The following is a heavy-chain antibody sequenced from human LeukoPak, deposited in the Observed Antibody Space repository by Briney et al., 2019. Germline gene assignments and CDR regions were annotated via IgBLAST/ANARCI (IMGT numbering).Heavy chain of an antibody. CDR3: ARGLGGSLSSNNWFAP. Sequence: SETLSLTCTVPGGSISSYYWGWIRQPPGKGLERVGSIYYSGSTYYNPSLKSRVTISVDTSKNQFSLKLSSVTAADTAVYYCARGLGGSLSSNNWFAPWGQGTLVTVSS. V-gene: IGHV4-39*07. J-gene: IGHJ5*02. D-gene: IGHD2-15*01. CDR2: IYYSGST. CDR1: GGSISSYY.